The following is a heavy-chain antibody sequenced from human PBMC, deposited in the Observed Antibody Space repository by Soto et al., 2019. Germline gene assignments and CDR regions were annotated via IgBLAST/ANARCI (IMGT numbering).Heavy chain of an antibody. CDR2: IYYSGST. CDR3: ARHFHRLHHLAV. Sequence: SETLSLTCTVSGVSIISSSYYWGLIRQPPGKGLEWIGSIYYSGSTYYNPSLKSRVTISVDTSKNQFSLKLSSVTAADTAVYYCARHFHRLHHLAVSAQRTTVPVSS. J-gene: IGHJ6*02. V-gene: IGHV4-39*01. CDR1: GVSIISSSYY.